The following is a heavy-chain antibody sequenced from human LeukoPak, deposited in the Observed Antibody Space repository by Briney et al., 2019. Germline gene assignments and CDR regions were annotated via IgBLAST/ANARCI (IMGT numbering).Heavy chain of an antibody. CDR1: GYSISSGYY. V-gene: IGHV4-38-2*01. CDR3: ARKGSGWYYGWFDP. Sequence: SETLSLTCAVSGYSISSGYYWGWIRQPPGKGLEWIGSIYHSGSTYYNPSLKSRVTISVDTSKNQFSLKLSSETAADTAVYYCARKGSGWYYGWFDPWGQGTLVTVSS. D-gene: IGHD6-19*01. CDR2: IYHSGST. J-gene: IGHJ5*02.